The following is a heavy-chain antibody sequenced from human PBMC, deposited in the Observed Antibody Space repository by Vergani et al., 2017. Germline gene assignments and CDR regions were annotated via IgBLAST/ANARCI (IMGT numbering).Heavy chain of an antibody. CDR1: GGSISNYY. D-gene: IGHD6-25*01. V-gene: IGHV4-4*07. J-gene: IGHJ3*02. CDR3: ARDPRGGTDGFDI. CDR2: FYSSGSI. Sequence: QVQLRESGPGLVKPSETLSLSCSVAGGSISNYYWNWIRQPAGKGLEWFGRFYSSGSINYNPSLKSRVSMSADTSKHQFFLTLTSVTSADTAIYYCARDPRGGTDGFDIWGQGTKVTVSS.